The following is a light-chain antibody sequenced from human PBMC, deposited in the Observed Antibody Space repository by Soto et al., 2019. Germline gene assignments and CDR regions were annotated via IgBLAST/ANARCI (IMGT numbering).Light chain of an antibody. CDR2: DAS. J-gene: IGKJ3*01. CDR1: QSVSSY. V-gene: IGKV3-11*01. CDR3: KQGSNWPRGT. Sequence: EIVLTQSPATLSLSPGERATLSCRASQSVSSYLAWYQQKPGQAPRLLIYDASNRATGIPVRFSGSGSVTDFTPPIGTLGPEDFPVYYCKQGSNWPRGTSGPGTKLNIK.